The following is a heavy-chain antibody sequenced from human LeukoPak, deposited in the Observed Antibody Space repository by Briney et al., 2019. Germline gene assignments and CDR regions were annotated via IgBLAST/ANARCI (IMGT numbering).Heavy chain of an antibody. CDR2: IIPIFGTA. Sequence: ASVKVSCKASGGAFSSYAVSWVRQAPGQGLEWMGGIIPIFGTANYAQKFQGRVTITADESTSTAYMELSSLRSEDTAVYYCAREYCSSTSCYPPQPEPFDYYYYYGMDVWGQGTTVTVSS. V-gene: IGHV1-69*13. J-gene: IGHJ6*02. CDR1: GGAFSSYA. CDR3: AREYCSSTSCYPPQPEPFDYYYYYGMDV. D-gene: IGHD2-2*01.